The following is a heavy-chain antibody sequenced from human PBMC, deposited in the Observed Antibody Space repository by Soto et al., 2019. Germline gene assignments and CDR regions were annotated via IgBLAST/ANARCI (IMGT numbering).Heavy chain of an antibody. CDR3: TSDMFSEPAAPRARFDP. D-gene: IGHD2-2*01. CDR2: IHYSGTT. V-gene: IGHV4-59*01. J-gene: IGHJ5*02. Sequence: SETLSLTCTVSGGSISNYYWSWIRQPPGKGLEWIGYIHYSGTTNYNPSLKSRVTMSVDTSKNQFSLKVNSVTAADTAVYYCTSDMFSEPAAPRARFDPWGQGTLVTVSS. CDR1: GGSISNYY.